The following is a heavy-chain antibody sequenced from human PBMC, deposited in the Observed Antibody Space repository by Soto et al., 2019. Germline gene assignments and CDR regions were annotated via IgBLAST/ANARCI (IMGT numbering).Heavy chain of an antibody. CDR3: AKDIPYCSSTSCLKGYYYYYGMDV. J-gene: IGHJ6*02. CDR2: ISYDGSNK. CDR1: GFTFSSYG. V-gene: IGHV3-30*18. D-gene: IGHD2-2*01. Sequence: QVQLVESGGGVVQPGRSLRLSCAASGFTFSSYGMHWVRQAPGKGLEWVAVISYDGSNKYYADSVKGRFTISRDNSKNTLYLQMNRLRAEDTAVYYCAKDIPYCSSTSCLKGYYYYYGMDVWGQGTTVTVSS.